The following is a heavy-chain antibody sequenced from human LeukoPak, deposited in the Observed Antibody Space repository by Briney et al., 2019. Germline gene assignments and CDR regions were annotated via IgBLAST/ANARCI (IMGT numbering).Heavy chain of an antibody. Sequence: GGSLRLSCAASGFMFSSYWMSWVRQAPGKGLEWVANIKQDRSEKYYVDSVKGRFTVSGDNARNSLYLQMNSLSPEDTAVYYCAREVYYGSGRRFDLWGQGTLVTVSS. V-gene: IGHV3-7*01. D-gene: IGHD3-10*01. J-gene: IGHJ4*02. CDR3: AREVYYGSGRRFDL. CDR1: GFMFSSYW. CDR2: IKQDRSEK.